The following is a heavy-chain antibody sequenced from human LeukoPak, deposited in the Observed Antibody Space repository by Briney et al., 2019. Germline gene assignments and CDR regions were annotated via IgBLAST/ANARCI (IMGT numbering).Heavy chain of an antibody. CDR1: GFAFSSYA. CDR3: AKGRLGGSRGLDY. D-gene: IGHD3-10*01. J-gene: IGHJ4*02. CDR2: ISGSGGST. Sequence: GGSLRLSCAASGFAFSSYAMSWVRQAPGKGLEWVSAISGSGGSTYYADSVKGRFTISRDNSKNTLCLQMNSLRAEDTAVYYCAKGRLGGSRGLDYWGQGTLVTVSS. V-gene: IGHV3-23*01.